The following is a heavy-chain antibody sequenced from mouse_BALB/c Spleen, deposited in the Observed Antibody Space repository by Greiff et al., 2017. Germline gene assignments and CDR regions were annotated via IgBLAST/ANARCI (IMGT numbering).Heavy chain of an antibody. V-gene: IGHV1-7*01. D-gene: IGHD2-4*01. J-gene: IGHJ4*01. CDR3: ARYYDSLYYYAMDY. CDR2: INPSTGYT. CDR1: GYTFTSYW. Sequence: VKLMESGAELAKPGASVKMSCKASGYTFTSYWMHWVKQRPGQGLEWIGYINPSTGYTEYNQKFKDKATLTADKSSSTAYMQLSSLTSEDSAVYYCARYYDSLYYYAMDYWGQGTSVTVSS.